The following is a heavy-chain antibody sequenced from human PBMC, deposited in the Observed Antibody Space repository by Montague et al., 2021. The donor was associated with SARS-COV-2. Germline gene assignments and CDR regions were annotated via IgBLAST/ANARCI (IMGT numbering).Heavy chain of an antibody. V-gene: IGHV4-4*02. CDR3: ARRAQWLNAFDI. CDR2: IYHSGST. Sequence: ETLSLTCAVSGGSISSSNWCSWVRQPPGKGLEWIGEIYHSGSTNYNPSLKSRVTISVDKSKNQFSLKLSSVTAADTAVYYCARRAQWLNAFDIWGQGTMVTVSS. CDR1: GGSISSSNW. D-gene: IGHD6-19*01. J-gene: IGHJ3*02.